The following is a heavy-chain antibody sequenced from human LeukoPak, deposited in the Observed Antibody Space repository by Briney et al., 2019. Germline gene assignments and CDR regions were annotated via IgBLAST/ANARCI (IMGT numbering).Heavy chain of an antibody. CDR1: GFTFSSTT. V-gene: IGHV3-30-3*01. CDR2: ISYDGSNK. J-gene: IGHJ4*02. CDR3: ARGHYYGSGRGGIFDY. D-gene: IGHD3-10*01. Sequence: PGGSLRLSCVASGFTFSSTTMGWVRQAPGKGLEWVAVISYDGSNKYYADSVKGRFTISRDNSKNTLYLQMNSLRAEDTAVYYCARGHYYGSGRGGIFDYWGQGTLVTVSS.